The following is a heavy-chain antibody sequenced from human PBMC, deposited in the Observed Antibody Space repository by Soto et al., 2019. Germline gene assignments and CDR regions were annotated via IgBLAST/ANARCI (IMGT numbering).Heavy chain of an antibody. J-gene: IGHJ5*02. CDR3: EREGRYFPNWFDP. D-gene: IGHD3-9*01. CDR2: IIPIFGTA. Sequence: QVQLVQSGAEVKKPGSSVKVSCKASGGTFSSYAISWVRHAPGHGLEGMGGIIPIFGTANYAQKFQGRATITADESTSTAYMELSSLRSEDTALYYCEREGRYFPNWFDPWGQGTLVTVSS. V-gene: IGHV1-69*01. CDR1: GGTFSSYA.